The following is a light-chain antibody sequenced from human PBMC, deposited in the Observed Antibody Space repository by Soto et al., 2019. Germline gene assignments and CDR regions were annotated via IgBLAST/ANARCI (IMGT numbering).Light chain of an antibody. CDR2: DAS. J-gene: IGKJ5*01. CDR1: QSVSSY. CDR3: EQRSNWPLS. V-gene: IGKV3-11*01. Sequence: IVLTLYPATMCLSAGERATLFCRASQSVSSYFAWYQQKPGQAPNLLIYDASNRATGIPARFSGSGSGTDSALTISSLEPEDFAVYYCEQRSNWPLSFGEGARLDI.